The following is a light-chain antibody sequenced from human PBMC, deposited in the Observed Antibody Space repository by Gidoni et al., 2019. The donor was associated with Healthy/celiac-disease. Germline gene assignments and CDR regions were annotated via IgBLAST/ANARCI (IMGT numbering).Light chain of an antibody. V-gene: IGKV1-5*03. CDR2: KAS. CDR3: QQYNNYPWT. J-gene: IGKJ1*01. CDR1: QSISGR. Sequence: DIRMTQSPATLSASVGDRVTITCRASQSISGRLAWYQQKPGKAPELLMYKASSLETGVPSRFSGSGSGTEFTLTISSLQPDDFATYYCQQYNNYPWTFXXXTKVEIK.